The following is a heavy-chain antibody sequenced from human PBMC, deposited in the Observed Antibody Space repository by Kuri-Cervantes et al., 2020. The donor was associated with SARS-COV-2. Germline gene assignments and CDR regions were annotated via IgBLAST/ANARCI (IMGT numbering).Heavy chain of an antibody. V-gene: IGHV3-7*03. Sequence: GESLKISCAASGFTFSSYWMSSVRQAPGKGLEWLANIKQDGSEKYYVDSVKGRFTISRDNAKNSLYLQMYSLRAEDTALYYCARWVVAATPGFFQHWGQGTLVTVSS. CDR1: GFTFSSYW. CDR2: IKQDGSEK. J-gene: IGHJ1*01. D-gene: IGHD2-15*01. CDR3: ARWVVAATPGFFQH.